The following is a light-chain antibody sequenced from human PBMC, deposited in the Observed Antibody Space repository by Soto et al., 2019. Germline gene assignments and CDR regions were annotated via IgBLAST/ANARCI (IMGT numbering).Light chain of an antibody. V-gene: IGKV3-20*01. J-gene: IGKJ1*01. CDR1: QSLSSSY. Sequence: EIVLTQSPGTLSLSPGERATLSCRASQSLSSSYLAWYQQKPGQAPRLLIYGASSRATGIPDRFSGSGSGTDFTLTVSRLEPEDCALYYCQQYGTSPGTFGQGTKVEIK. CDR2: GAS. CDR3: QQYGTSPGT.